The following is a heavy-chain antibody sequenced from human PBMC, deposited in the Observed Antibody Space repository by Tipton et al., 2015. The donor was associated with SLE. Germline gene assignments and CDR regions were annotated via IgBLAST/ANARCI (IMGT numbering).Heavy chain of an antibody. CDR2: IDYRGIT. D-gene: IGHD3-10*01. Sequence: TLSLTCTVSGGSISPYYWSWIRQLPGKGLEWIGYIDYRGITNYNPSLKSRVTISVDTSKNQFSLKLNSVTAADTATYFCARDRVRGVIHYWGQGTLVTVSS. CDR3: ARDRVRGVIHY. V-gene: IGHV4-59*12. CDR1: GGSISPYY. J-gene: IGHJ4*02.